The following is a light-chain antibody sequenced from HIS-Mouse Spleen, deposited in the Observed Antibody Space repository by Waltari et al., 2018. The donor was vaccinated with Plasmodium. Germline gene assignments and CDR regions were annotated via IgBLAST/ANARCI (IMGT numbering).Light chain of an antibody. CDR2: EGS. CDR3: CSYAGSSV. J-gene: IGLJ3*02. Sequence: QSALTQPASVSGSPGQSITISCTGTSSDGGSYNLVSWYQQHPGKAPKLMIYEGSKRPSGVSNRFSGSKSGNTASLTISGLQAEDEADYYCCSYAGSSVFGGGTKLTVL. V-gene: IGLV2-23*01. CDR1: SSDGGSYNL.